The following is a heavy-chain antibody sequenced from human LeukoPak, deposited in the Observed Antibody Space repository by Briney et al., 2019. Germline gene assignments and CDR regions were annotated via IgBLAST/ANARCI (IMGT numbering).Heavy chain of an antibody. J-gene: IGHJ4*02. CDR1: GFTFSSYA. CDR3: ARGEFSGLDY. Sequence: GGSLRLSCAASGFTFSSYAMHWVRQAPGKGLEWVAVILYDGGNAHYADSVRGRFTISRDNPKNTLWLQMNSLTPDDTAVYYCARGEFSGLDYWGQGTLVTVSS. V-gene: IGHV3-30-3*01. D-gene: IGHD5-12*01. CDR2: ILYDGGNA.